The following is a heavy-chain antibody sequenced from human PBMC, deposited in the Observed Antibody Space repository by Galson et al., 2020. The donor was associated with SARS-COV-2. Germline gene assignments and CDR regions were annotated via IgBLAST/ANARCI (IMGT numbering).Heavy chain of an antibody. CDR3: AWGLGYCSGGSCYYYGMDV. D-gene: IGHD2-15*01. CDR2: IYYSGST. J-gene: IGHJ6*02. CDR1: GGSISSYY. V-gene: IGHV4-59*13. Sequence: LETLSLTCTVSGGSISSYYWSWIRQPPGKGLEWIGYIYYSGSTNYNPSLKSRVTISVDTSKNQFSLKLSSVTAADTAVYYCAWGLGYCSGGSCYYYGMDVWGQGTTVTVSS.